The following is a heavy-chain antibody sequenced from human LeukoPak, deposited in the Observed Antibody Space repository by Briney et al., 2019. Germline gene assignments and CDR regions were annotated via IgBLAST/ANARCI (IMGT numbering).Heavy chain of an antibody. Sequence: SETLSLTCAVYGGSFSGYYWSWIRQPPGKGLEWIGEINHSGSTNYNPSLKSRVTISVDTSKNQFSLKLSSVTAADTAVYYCARCYYDSCGYYGDYWGQGTLVTVSS. J-gene: IGHJ4*02. V-gene: IGHV4-34*01. CDR2: INHSGST. D-gene: IGHD3-22*01. CDR3: ARCYYDSCGYYGDY. CDR1: GGSFSGYY.